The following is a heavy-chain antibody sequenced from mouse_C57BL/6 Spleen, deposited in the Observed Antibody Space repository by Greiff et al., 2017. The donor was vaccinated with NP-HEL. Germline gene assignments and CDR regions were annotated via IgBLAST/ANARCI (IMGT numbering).Heavy chain of an antibody. J-gene: IGHJ3*01. CDR2: IYPGSGST. V-gene: IGHV1-55*01. CDR1: GYTFTSYW. D-gene: IGHD2-5*01. CDR3: AREYSNYVLFAY. Sequence: QVQLQQPGAELVKPGASVKMSCKASGYTFTSYWITWVKQRPGQGLEWIGDIYPGSGSTNYNEKFKSKATLTVDTSSSTAYMQLSSLTSEDSAVYYCAREYSNYVLFAYWGQGTLVTVSA.